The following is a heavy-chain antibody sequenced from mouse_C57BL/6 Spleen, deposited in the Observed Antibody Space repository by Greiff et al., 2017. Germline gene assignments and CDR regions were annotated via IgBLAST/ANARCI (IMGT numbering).Heavy chain of an antibody. D-gene: IGHD2-5*01. CDR2: ISYDGSN. CDR3: ARVSNLYAMDY. J-gene: IGHJ4*01. Sequence: EVKLQESGPGLVKPSQSLSLTCSVTGSSITSGYYWNWIRQFPGNKLEWMGYISYDGSNNYNPSLKNRISITRYTSKNQFFLKLNSVTTEDTATYYCARVSNLYAMDYWGQGTSVTVSS. CDR1: GSSITSGYY. V-gene: IGHV3-6*01.